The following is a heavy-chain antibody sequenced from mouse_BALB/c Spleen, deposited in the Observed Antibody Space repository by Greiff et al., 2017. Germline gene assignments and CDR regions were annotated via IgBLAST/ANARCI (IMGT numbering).Heavy chain of an antibody. J-gene: IGHJ4*01. V-gene: IGHV1-54*01. CDR1: GYTFSSYW. CDR2: INPGSGGT. D-gene: IGHD2-3*01. Sequence: QVQLQQSGAELMKPGASVKISCKATGYTFSSYWIEWVKQRPGQGLEWIGVINPGSGGTNYNEKFKGKATLAADKSTSTAYMQLSSLTSDDSAVYFCARWLLPLAMDYWGQGTSVTVSS. CDR3: ARWLLPLAMDY.